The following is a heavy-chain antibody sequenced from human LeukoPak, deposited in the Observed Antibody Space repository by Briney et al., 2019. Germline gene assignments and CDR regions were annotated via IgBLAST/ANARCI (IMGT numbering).Heavy chain of an antibody. Sequence: SETLSLTCTVSGGSISSSSYYWGWIRQPPGKGLEWIGSIYYSGSTSYSPSLKSRVTISVDTSKSQFSLKLSSVTAADTAVYYSARDRRRDGYNFDIWGQGTLVTVSS. CDR3: ARDRRRDGYNFDI. J-gene: IGHJ4*02. V-gene: IGHV4-39*07. CDR2: IYYSGST. CDR1: GGSISSSSYY. D-gene: IGHD5-24*01.